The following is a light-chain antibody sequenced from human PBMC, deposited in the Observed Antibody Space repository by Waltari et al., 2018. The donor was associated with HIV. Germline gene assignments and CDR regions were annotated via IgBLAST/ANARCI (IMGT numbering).Light chain of an antibody. CDR1: QSVRNNY. Sequence: EIVLTQSPGTLSLSPGDTATLSCRASQSVRNNYLAWYQQKPGQAPRLIIYGASTRATGIPDRFSGSGSGTDFTLTISRLEPEDFAVYYCQQYASSPITFGQGTRLEIK. CDR3: QQYASSPIT. J-gene: IGKJ5*01. CDR2: GAS. V-gene: IGKV3-20*01.